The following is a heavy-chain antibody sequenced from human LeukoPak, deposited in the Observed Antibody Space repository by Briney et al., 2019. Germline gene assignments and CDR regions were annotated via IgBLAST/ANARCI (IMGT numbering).Heavy chain of an antibody. J-gene: IGHJ4*02. CDR2: IWYDGSNK. V-gene: IGHV3-33*01. Sequence: GGSLRLSCAASGFTFSSYGVHWVRQAPGKGLEWVAVIWYDGSNKYYADSVKGRFTISRDNSKNTLYLQMNSLRAEDTAVYYCARRSSGSSFDYWGQGTLVTVSS. CDR3: ARRSSGSSFDY. D-gene: IGHD6-19*01. CDR1: GFTFSSYG.